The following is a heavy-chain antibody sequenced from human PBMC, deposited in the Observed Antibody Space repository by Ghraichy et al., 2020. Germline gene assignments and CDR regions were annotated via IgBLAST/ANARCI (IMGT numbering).Heavy chain of an antibody. CDR2: INPNSGGT. J-gene: IGHJ6*02. Sequence: ASVKVSCKASGYTFTGYYMHWVRQAPGQGLEWMGWINPNSGGTNYAQKFQGRVTMTRDTSISTAYMELSRLRSDDTAVYYCARGNTYYDFWSPSNYGMDVWGQGTTVTVSS. CDR1: GYTFTGYY. V-gene: IGHV1-2*02. D-gene: IGHD3-3*01. CDR3: ARGNTYYDFWSPSNYGMDV.